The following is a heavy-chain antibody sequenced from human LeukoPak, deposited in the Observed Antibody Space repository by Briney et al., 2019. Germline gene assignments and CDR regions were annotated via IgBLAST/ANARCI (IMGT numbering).Heavy chain of an antibody. CDR1: GFTFSDYH. D-gene: IGHD5-18*01. Sequence: KPGGSLRLSCAASGFTFSDYHMNWIRRAPGKGLEWVSYISSSGFTIYFADSVKGRFTISRDNAKNSLYLQMNSLRAEDTAVYYCARGDRAMKHDAFGIWGQGTMVTVSS. J-gene: IGHJ3*02. V-gene: IGHV3-11*01. CDR3: ARGDRAMKHDAFGI. CDR2: ISSSGFTI.